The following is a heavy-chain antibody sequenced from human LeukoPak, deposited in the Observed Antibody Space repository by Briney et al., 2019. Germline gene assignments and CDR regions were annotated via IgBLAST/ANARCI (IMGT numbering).Heavy chain of an antibody. CDR2: ISGSGGST. V-gene: IGHV3-23*01. J-gene: IGHJ4*02. CDR3: ARDWFNDY. CDR1: GFTFSSYA. Sequence: GGSLRLSCAASGFTFSSYAMSWVRQAPGKGLEWVSAISGSGGSTYYADSVKGRFTVSRDNFNDTLYLQMNSLRVEDTAIYYCARDWFNDYWGQGTLVTVSS. D-gene: IGHD3-9*01.